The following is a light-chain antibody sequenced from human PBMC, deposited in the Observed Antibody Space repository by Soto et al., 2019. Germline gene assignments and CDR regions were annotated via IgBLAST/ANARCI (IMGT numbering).Light chain of an antibody. CDR2: DAS. CDR3: QQYGSSPLT. V-gene: IGKV3-20*01. J-gene: IGKJ1*01. Sequence: EIVLTQSPGTLSLSPGERATLFCRASQSVRSNYLAWYQQKPGQAPRLLIYDASSRATGIPDRFGGTESGKDFTLTISRVEPEDFAVFYCQQYGSSPLTFCQGTQVEIK. CDR1: QSVRSNY.